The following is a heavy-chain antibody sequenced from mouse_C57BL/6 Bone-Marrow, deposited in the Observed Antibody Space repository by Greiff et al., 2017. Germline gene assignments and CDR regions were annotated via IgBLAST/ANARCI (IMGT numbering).Heavy chain of an antibody. J-gene: IGHJ3*01. D-gene: IGHD2-1*01. V-gene: IGHV1-55*01. CDR3: ARRGTYYGNSFAY. CDR2: IYPGSGST. Sequence: QVQLQQPGAELVKPGASVKMSCKASGYTFTSYWITWVKQRPGQGLEWIGDIYPGSGSTNYNEKFKSKATLTVDTSSSTAYMQLSSLTSEDSAVYYCARRGTYYGNSFAYWGQGTLVTVSA. CDR1: GYTFTSYW.